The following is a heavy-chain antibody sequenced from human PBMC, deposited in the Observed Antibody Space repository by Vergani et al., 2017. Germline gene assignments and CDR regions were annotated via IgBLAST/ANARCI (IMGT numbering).Heavy chain of an antibody. J-gene: IGHJ6*02. CDR2: INPNSGGT. D-gene: IGHD2-2*02. CDR3: ARDNLVVVPAAIPPQYYYYGMDV. CDR1: GYTFTGYY. V-gene: IGHV1-2*02. Sequence: QVQLVQSGAEVKKPGASVKVSCKASGYTFTGYYMHWVRQAPGQGLEWMGWINPNSGGTNYAQKFQGRVTMTRDTSISTAYMELSRLRSDDTAVYYCARDNLVVVPAAIPPQYYYYGMDVWGQGTTVTVSS.